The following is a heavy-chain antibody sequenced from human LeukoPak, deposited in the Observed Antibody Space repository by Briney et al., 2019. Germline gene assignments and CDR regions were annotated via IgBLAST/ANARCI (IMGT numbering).Heavy chain of an antibody. V-gene: IGHV4-61*01. CDR3: ARISVGATVDY. J-gene: IGHJ4*02. Sequence: SETLSLTCTVSGGSVSSGNYYWSWIRQPPAKGLEWIGFIYYTGGTNYSPSLKSRVTISVDTAQNQFSLKLSSVTAADTAVYYCARISVGATVDYWGQGTLVTVSS. CDR2: IYYTGGT. D-gene: IGHD1-26*01. CDR1: GGSVSSGNYY.